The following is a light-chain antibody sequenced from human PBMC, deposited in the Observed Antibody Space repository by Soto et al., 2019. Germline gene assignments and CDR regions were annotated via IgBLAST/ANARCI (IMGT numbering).Light chain of an antibody. CDR1: ESVSTN. CDR2: AAS. V-gene: IGKV3D-15*01. Sequence: EIVMTQSPATLSLSPGEGATLSCRASESVSTNLAWYQHKPGQAPRLLIYAASTRATGIPARFSGSGSGTEFTLTISSLQSEDVAAYYCQQYENWPWTFGQGTKVDI. CDR3: QQYENWPWT. J-gene: IGKJ1*01.